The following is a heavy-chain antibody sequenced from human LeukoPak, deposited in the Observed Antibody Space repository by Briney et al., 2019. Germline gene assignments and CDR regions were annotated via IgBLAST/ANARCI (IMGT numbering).Heavy chain of an antibody. CDR2: INSDGSST. CDR3: AREWSGFGELPDY. V-gene: IGHV3-74*01. D-gene: IGHD3-10*01. Sequence: GSLRLSCAASGFTFSSYEMHWVRQAPGKGLVWVSRINSDGSSTSYADSVKGRFTISRDNAKNTLYLQMNSLRVEDTAVYYCAREWSGFGELPDYWGQGTLVTVSS. J-gene: IGHJ4*02. CDR1: GFTFSSYE.